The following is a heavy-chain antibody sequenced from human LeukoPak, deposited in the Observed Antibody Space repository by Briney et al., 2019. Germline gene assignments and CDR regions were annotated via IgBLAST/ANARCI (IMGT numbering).Heavy chain of an antibody. CDR3: ARLKVRLLATFDP. J-gene: IGHJ5*02. Sequence: PSETLSLTCTVSGGSISSSSYYWGWVRQPPGKGLEWIESIYYSGSTYYNPSLKSRVTISVDTSKNQFSLKLSSVTAADTAVYYCARLKVRLLATFDPWGQGTLVTVSS. CDR2: IYYSGST. D-gene: IGHD2-8*02. CDR1: GGSISSSSYY. V-gene: IGHV4-39*01.